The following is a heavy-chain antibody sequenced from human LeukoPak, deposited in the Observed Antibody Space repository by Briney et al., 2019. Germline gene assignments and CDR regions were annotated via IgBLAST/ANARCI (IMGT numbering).Heavy chain of an antibody. CDR2: IKSKPDGGTV. V-gene: IGHV3-15*01. Sequence: PGGSLRLSCAASGFTFSNVWMSWVRQAPGKGLEWVARIKSKPDGGTVDYAAPVKGRFTISRDDLNNTLYLEMSSLQTEDTAVYYCTKDHGSGSYYFDYWAQGTLVTVSS. CDR3: TKDHGSGSYYFDY. CDR1: GFTFSNVW. J-gene: IGHJ4*02. D-gene: IGHD3-10*01.